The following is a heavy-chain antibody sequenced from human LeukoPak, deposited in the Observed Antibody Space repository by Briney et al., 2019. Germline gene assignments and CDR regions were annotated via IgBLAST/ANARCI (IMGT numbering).Heavy chain of an antibody. Sequence: ASVKVSCKASGYRFTSYDMHWVRQAPGQGLERMGIINPSGGSTSYAQRFQGRVAMTRDTSTTTVYMEVNSLTSEDTAVYFCARDGPTTAPFDYWGQGTLVIVSS. CDR3: ARDGPTTAPFDY. CDR1: GYRFTSYD. V-gene: IGHV1-46*01. D-gene: IGHD1-1*01. J-gene: IGHJ4*02. CDR2: INPSGGST.